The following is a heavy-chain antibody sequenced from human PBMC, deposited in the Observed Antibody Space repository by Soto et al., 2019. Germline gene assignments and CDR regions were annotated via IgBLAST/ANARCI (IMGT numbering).Heavy chain of an antibody. CDR2: INHSGST. CDR3: ARGWRPRRYYYIDV. Sequence: SETLSLTCAVYGGSFSGYYWSWIRQPPGKGLEWIGEINHSGSTNYNPSLKSRVTISVDTSKNQFSLKLSSVTAADTAVYYCARGWRPRRYYYIDVWGKGTTVTVSS. J-gene: IGHJ6*03. CDR1: GGSFSGYY. V-gene: IGHV4-34*01.